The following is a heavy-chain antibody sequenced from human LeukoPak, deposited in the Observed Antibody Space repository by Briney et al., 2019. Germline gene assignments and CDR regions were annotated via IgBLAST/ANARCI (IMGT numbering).Heavy chain of an antibody. CDR2: INSDGGST. Sequence: GGSLRLSCTASGFTFSSYWMHWVRQAPGKGLVWVSRINSDGGSTSYADSVKGRFTISRDNAKNTLYLQMNSLRAEDTAVYYCARRIEGMAPYYFDYWGQGTLVTVSS. D-gene: IGHD5-24*01. V-gene: IGHV3-74*01. CDR1: GFTFSSYW. J-gene: IGHJ4*02. CDR3: ARRIEGMAPYYFDY.